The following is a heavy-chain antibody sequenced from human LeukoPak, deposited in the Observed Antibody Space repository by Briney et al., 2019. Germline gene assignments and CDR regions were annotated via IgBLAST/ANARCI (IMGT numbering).Heavy chain of an antibody. CDR2: IKQDGNEK. CDR1: GFTSSHLW. D-gene: IGHD6-19*01. Sequence: PGGSLRLSCAASGFTSSHLWMSWVRQAPGKGLEWVANIKQDGNEKYYVDSVKGRFTISRDSAKNSLYLQMNSLRAEDTAVYYCARERYSSGWSGAFDTWGQGTMVTVSS. CDR3: ARERYSSGWSGAFDT. J-gene: IGHJ3*02. V-gene: IGHV3-7*04.